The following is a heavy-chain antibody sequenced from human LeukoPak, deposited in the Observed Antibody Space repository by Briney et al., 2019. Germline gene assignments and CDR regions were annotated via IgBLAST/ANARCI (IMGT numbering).Heavy chain of an antibody. CDR3: ARRNAMDV. V-gene: IGHV3-7*03. CDR1: GFTFSNYW. J-gene: IGHJ6*02. CDR2: INRDGSER. Sequence: GGSLRLSCAASGFTFSNYWMTWVRQAPGKGLEWVANINRDGSERYYVDSVKGRLTISRDDAKSSLYLQMNSLRAEDTAVYYCARRNAMDVWGQGTTVIVFS.